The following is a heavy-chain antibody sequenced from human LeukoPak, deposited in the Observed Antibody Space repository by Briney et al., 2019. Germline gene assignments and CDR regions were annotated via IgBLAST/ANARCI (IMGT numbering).Heavy chain of an antibody. Sequence: ASVKVSCKVSGYTLTELSMHWVRQATGQGLEWMGWMNPNSGNTGYAQKFQGRVTMTRNTSISTAYMELSSLRSEDTAVYYCASLYSSSWPEVGYWGQGTLVTVSS. CDR1: GYTLTELS. D-gene: IGHD6-13*01. CDR2: MNPNSGNT. CDR3: ASLYSSSWPEVGY. J-gene: IGHJ4*02. V-gene: IGHV1-8*01.